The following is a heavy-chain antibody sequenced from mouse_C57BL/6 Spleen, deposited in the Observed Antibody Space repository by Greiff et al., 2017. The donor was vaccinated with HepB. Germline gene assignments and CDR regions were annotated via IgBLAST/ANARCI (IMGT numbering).Heavy chain of an antibody. CDR2: INPNNGGT. J-gene: IGHJ2*01. V-gene: IGHV1-22*01. CDR3: ARVYYDSFDY. CDR1: GYTFTDYN. Sequence: EVKLQQSGPELVKPGASVKMSCKASGYTFTDYNMHWVKQSHGKSLEWIGYINPNNGGTSYNQKFKGKATLIVNKSSSTAYMELRSLTSEDSAVYYCARVYYDSFDYWSQGTTLTVSS. D-gene: IGHD2-4*01.